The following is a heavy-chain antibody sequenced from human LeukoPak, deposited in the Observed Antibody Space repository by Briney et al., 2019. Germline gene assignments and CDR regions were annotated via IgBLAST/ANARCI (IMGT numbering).Heavy chain of an antibody. V-gene: IGHV4-4*07. CDR3: ASLTTADAFDI. J-gene: IGHJ3*02. CDR1: GASISSYY. D-gene: IGHD3-22*01. CDR2: IYTSGIISGNT. Sequence: SETLSLTCTVSGASISSYYWSWIRQPPGKGLEWIGRIYTSGIISGNTNYNPSLKSRVTMSVDTSKNQFSLKLSSVTAADTAVFYCASLTTADAFDIWGQGTMVTVSS.